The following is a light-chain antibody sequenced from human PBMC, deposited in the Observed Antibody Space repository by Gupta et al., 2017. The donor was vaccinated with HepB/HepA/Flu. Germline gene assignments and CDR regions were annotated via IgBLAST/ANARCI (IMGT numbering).Light chain of an antibody. CDR2: EVN. J-gene: IGLJ2*01. Sequence: QSALTQPPSVSGSPGQSVTISCTGTGSDVGSYDRVSWYQQSPGTAPKLLIYEVNHRPSGGPNRVSGSKSGNTAALTLSGLQAEDEADYYCSSYTSNSTVTVIFGGGTKLTVL. CDR3: SSYTSNSTVTVI. CDR1: GSDVGSYDR. V-gene: IGLV2-18*02.